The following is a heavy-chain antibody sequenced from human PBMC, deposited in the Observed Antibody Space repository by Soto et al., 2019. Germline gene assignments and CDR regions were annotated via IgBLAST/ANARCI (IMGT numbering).Heavy chain of an antibody. J-gene: IGHJ5*02. CDR1: GGSISSCY. CDR2: IYYSGST. Sequence: SETLSLTCTVSGGSISSCYWSWIRQPPGKGLEWIGYIYYSGSTNYSPSLKSRVTISVDTSKNQFSLKLSSVTAADTAVYYCARGRWGCSGGSCYWWFDPWGQGTLVTVSS. V-gene: IGHV4-59*01. D-gene: IGHD2-15*01. CDR3: ARGRWGCSGGSCYWWFDP.